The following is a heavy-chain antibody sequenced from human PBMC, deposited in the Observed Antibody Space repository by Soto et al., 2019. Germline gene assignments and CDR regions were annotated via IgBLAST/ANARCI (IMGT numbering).Heavy chain of an antibody. CDR1: GGPFSGYY. Sequence: LSLTCADYGGPFSGYYWSWIRQPPGKGLEWIGEINHSGSTNYNPSLKSRVTISVDTSKNQFSLKLSSVTAADTAVYYCARDRWNWNFQGYYYYGMDVWGQGTTVTVSS. CDR2: INHSGST. J-gene: IGHJ6*02. D-gene: IGHD1-7*01. CDR3: ARDRWNWNFQGYYYYGMDV. V-gene: IGHV4-34*01.